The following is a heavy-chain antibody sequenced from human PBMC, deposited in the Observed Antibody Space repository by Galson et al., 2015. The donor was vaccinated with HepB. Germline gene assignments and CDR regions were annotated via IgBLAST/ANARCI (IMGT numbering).Heavy chain of an antibody. J-gene: IGHJ6*02. CDR1: GFTFSGSA. V-gene: IGHV3-73*01. CDR3: TRLRERVDIPYYYYGMDV. CDR2: IRSKANSYAT. Sequence: SLRLSCAASGFTFSGSAMHWVRQASGKGLEWVGRIRSKANSYATAYAASVKGRFTISRDDSKNTAYLQMNSLKTEDTAVYYCTRLRERVDIPYYYYGMDVWGQGTTVAVSS. D-gene: IGHD2-2*02.